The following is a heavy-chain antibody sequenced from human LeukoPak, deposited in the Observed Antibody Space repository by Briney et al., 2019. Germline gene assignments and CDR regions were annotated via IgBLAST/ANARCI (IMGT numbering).Heavy chain of an antibody. CDR2: ISSGSSYT. J-gene: IGHJ6*02. CDR3: ARASADSSGYYYYYYYGMDV. CDR1: GFTFSDYY. Sequence: PGGSLRLSCAASGFTFSDYYMSWIRQAPGKGLEWVSYISSGSSYTNYADSVKGRFTISRDNAKNSLYLQMNSLRAEDTAVYYCARASADSSGYYYYYYYGMDVWGQGTTVTVSS. D-gene: IGHD3-22*01. V-gene: IGHV3-11*06.